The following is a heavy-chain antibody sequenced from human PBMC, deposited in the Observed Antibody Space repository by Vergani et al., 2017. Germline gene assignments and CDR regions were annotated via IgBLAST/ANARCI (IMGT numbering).Heavy chain of an antibody. CDR2: IYTSGST. J-gene: IGHJ4*02. CDR1: GGSFSGYY. CDR3: ARNYGDSFDY. Sequence: QVQLQQWGAGLLKPSETLSLTCAVYGGSFSGYYWSWIRQPPGKGLEWIGYIYTSGSTNYNPSLKSRVTISVDTSKNQFSLKLSSVTAADTAVYYCARNYGDSFDYWGQGTLVTVSS. V-gene: IGHV4-34*01. D-gene: IGHD4-17*01.